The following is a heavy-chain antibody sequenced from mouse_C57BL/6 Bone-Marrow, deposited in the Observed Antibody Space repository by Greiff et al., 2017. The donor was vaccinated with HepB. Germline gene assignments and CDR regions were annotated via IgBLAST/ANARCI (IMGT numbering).Heavy chain of an antibody. D-gene: IGHD2-3*01. CDR3: ARHGWLLGMDY. V-gene: IGHV5-12*01. CDR2: ISNGGGST. CDR1: GFTFSDYY. Sequence: EVKVVESGGGLVQPGGSLKLSCAASGFTFSDYYMYWVRQTPEKRLEWVAYISNGGGSTYYPDTVKGRFTISSDNAKNTLYLQMSRLKSEDTAMYYCARHGWLLGMDYWGQGTSVTVSS. J-gene: IGHJ4*01.